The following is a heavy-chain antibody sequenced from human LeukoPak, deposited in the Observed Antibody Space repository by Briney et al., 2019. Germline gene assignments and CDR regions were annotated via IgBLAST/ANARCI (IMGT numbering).Heavy chain of an antibody. V-gene: IGHV3-21*01. J-gene: IGHJ6*02. CDR3: ARDRWELLSNSYHYCGLDV. CDR1: GFIFSSYS. D-gene: IGHD2-15*01. CDR2: ISSSSSYI. Sequence: GGSLRLSCAASGFIFSSYSMNWVRQAPGKGLEWVSSISSSSSYIYYADSVKGRFTISRDNAKNSLYLQMNSLRAEDTAVYYCARDRWELLSNSYHYCGLDVWGQGTTVTVSS.